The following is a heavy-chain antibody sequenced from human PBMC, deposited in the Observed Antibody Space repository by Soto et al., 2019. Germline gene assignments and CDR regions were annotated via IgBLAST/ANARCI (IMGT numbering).Heavy chain of an antibody. CDR2: ISYDGSDK. J-gene: IGHJ6*02. V-gene: IGHV3-30*18. CDR1: GFTFSRYG. Sequence: GSLRLSCAASGFTFSRYGMHWVRQAPGKGLEWVTVISYDGSDKYYADSVKGRFTISRDNSKNTLYLQMNSLRVEDTAIYYCAKGQIAAIGRGYYGMDVWGQGTTVTVSS. D-gene: IGHD6-25*01. CDR3: AKGQIAAIGRGYYGMDV.